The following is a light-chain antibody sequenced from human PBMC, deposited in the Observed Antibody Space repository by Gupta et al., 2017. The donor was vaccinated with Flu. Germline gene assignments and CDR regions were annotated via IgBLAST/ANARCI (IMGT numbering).Light chain of an antibody. CDR2: STS. Sequence: GDSISRRSLVSHGISSYFNWYQQRPGKAPRLLIYSTSALRIGVPSRFSGSGSGTEFTLTISRLEPEDFAAYYWQHLNRLPRTFGQGTKVEIK. CDR1: HGISSY. CDR3: QHLNRLPRT. V-gene: IGKV1-9*01. J-gene: IGKJ1*01.